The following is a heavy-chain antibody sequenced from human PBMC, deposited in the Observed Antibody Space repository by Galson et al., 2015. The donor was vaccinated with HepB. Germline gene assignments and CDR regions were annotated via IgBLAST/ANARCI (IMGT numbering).Heavy chain of an antibody. V-gene: IGHV3-48*01. Sequence: SLRLSCAASGFTFSSYSMNWVRQAPGKGLEWVSYISSSSSTIYYADSVKGRFTISRDNAKNSLYLQMNSLRAEDTAVYYCARRITMIVDAFDIWGQGTMVTVSS. CDR2: ISSSSSTI. J-gene: IGHJ3*02. D-gene: IGHD3-22*01. CDR3: ARRITMIVDAFDI. CDR1: GFTFSSYS.